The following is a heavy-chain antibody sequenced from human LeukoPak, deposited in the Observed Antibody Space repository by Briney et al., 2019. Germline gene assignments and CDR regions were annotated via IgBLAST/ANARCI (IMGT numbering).Heavy chain of an antibody. Sequence: PSEILFLSGIITVTPISGPGSVRCSSRPPPAKGTKWIGSIYYSGSTYYNPSLKSRVTISVDTSKNQFSLKLTSVTAADTAVYYCARHEGYGDYGVLPWGQGTLVTVSS. V-gene: IGHV4-39*01. CDR3: ARHEGYGDYGVLP. CDR2: IYYSGST. J-gene: IGHJ4*02. D-gene: IGHD4-17*01. CDR1: VTPISGPGSV.